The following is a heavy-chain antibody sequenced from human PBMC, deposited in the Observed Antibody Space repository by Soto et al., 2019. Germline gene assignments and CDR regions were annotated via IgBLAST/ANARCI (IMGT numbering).Heavy chain of an antibody. CDR2: ISSSGST. CDR1: DGSISNFY. CDR3: ARAPMVLTRSYFDS. Sequence: SETLSLTCTVSDGSISNFYWSWIRQPPGKGLEWIGYISSSGSTNYNPSLKSRVSISVDTSKNQFSLNLTSVTAADTAVYYCARAPMVLTRSYFDSWGQGTPVTVSS. V-gene: IGHV4-59*01. D-gene: IGHD3-22*01. J-gene: IGHJ4*02.